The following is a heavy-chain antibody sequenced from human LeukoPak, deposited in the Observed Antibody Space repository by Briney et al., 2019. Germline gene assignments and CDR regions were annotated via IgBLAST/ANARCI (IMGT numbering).Heavy chain of an antibody. V-gene: IGHV4-61*02. D-gene: IGHD1-26*01. CDR2: IYTSGST. J-gene: IGHJ6*04. CDR1: GGSISSGSYY. CDR3: ARGRYDTRWEYYYYYGMDV. Sequence: SQTLSLTCTVSGGSISSGSYYWSWIRQPAGKGLEWIGRIYTSGSTNYNPSLKSRVTISVDTSKNQFSLKLRSVTAADTAVYYCARGRYDTRWEYYYYYGMDVWGKGTTVTVSS.